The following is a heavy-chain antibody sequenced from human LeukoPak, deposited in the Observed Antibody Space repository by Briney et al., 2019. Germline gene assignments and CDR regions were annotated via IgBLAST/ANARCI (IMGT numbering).Heavy chain of an antibody. D-gene: IGHD5-24*01. CDR1: GFTFTSYA. J-gene: IGHJ4*02. Sequence: GGSLRLSRAAPGFTFTSYALSWGRPGPGEGLEWVSPISGSGGSTYYADSVKGRFTISRDNSKSTLFLQMNSLRAEDTAVYYCAKDPRVGSRVATPCHWGQGTLVTVSS. CDR2: ISGSGGST. CDR3: AKDPRVGSRVATPCH. V-gene: IGHV3-23*01.